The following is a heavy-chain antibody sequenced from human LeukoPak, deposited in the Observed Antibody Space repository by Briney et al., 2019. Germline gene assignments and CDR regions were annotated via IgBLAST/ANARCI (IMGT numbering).Heavy chain of an antibody. CDR2: VYYSGST. Sequence: SETLSLTCTVSGGSISNYYWNWIRQPPGKELEWIGYVYYSGSTNYNPSLKSRVTISADTSKSQFSLRLTSINAADTAFYYCARGQVPAARGYNWFDPWGQGTLVTVSS. D-gene: IGHD2-2*01. V-gene: IGHV4-59*12. CDR3: ARGQVPAARGYNWFDP. J-gene: IGHJ5*02. CDR1: GGSISNYY.